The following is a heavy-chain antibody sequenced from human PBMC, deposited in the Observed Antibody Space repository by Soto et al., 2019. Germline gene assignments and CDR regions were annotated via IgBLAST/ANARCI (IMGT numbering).Heavy chain of an antibody. Sequence: SVKVSCKASGGTFSTTAITWVRQAPGQVLEWMGVIVPIFGIPNYAQKFQGRLAITADKSTNTAYMELISLRSEDTAVYYCARDSHSAGGWFDPWGLGTLVTVSS. CDR3: ARDSHSAGGWFDP. V-gene: IGHV1-69*10. J-gene: IGHJ5*02. D-gene: IGHD2-15*01. CDR1: GGTFSTTA. CDR2: IVPIFGIP.